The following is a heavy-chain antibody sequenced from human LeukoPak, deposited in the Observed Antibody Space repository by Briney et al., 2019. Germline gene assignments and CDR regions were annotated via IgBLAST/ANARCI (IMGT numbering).Heavy chain of an antibody. CDR2: VNPNSGGT. D-gene: IGHD6-19*01. Sequence: ASLKVSCKASGYTFTAYYMHWVRQAPGQRLEWMGWVNPNSGGTNYAQKFQDRVTMTRDTSISTAYMELHRLGSDDTAVYYCATAPLNGYNSGWYSFDYWGQGALVTVSS. J-gene: IGHJ4*02. CDR3: ATAPLNGYNSGWYSFDY. V-gene: IGHV1-2*02. CDR1: GYTFTAYY.